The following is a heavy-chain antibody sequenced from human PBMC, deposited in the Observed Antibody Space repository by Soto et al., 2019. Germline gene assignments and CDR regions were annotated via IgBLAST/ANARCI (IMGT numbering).Heavy chain of an antibody. CDR2: IVPMLGTP. Sequence: QVQLVQSGAEVKEPGSSVRVSCKASGGTFDNFIMNWVRQTPGQGLEWMGGIVPMLGTPTYAEKFKGRVTISATGSTSTMDMAGTSLRSEDTATYSCARNGTYSSSLSQYSGMDVWGQATTVTVSS. J-gene: IGHJ6*02. CDR3: ARNGTYSSSLSQYSGMDV. CDR1: GGTFDNFI. D-gene: IGHD1-26*01. V-gene: IGHV1-69*01.